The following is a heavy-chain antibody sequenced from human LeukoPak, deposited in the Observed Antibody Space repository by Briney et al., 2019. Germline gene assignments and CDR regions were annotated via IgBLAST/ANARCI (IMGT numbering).Heavy chain of an antibody. CDR3: ARQDTRYSYGH. Sequence: SETLSLTCTVSGGSISSSSYYWGWIRQPPGKGLEWIGSIYCSGSTYYNPSLKSRVTISVDTSKNQFSLKLSSVTAADTAVYYCARQDTRYSYGHWGQGTLVTVSS. V-gene: IGHV4-39*01. CDR2: IYCSGST. J-gene: IGHJ4*02. CDR1: GGSISSSSYY. D-gene: IGHD5-18*01.